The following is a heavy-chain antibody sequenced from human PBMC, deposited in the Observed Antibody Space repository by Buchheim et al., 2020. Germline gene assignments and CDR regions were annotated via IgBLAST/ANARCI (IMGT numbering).Heavy chain of an antibody. CDR2: IRQDGSEK. CDR3: ARDRVAGGRPYGMDV. Sequence: EVQLVESGGGLVQPGGSLRFPCAASGFTFSSYWMSWVRQVPGKGREGVAKIRQDGSEKYYVDSVKGRFTIPRDNAKNSPSLQMNSLRAEDTAVYYCARDRVAGGRPYGMDVWGQGTT. J-gene: IGHJ6*02. V-gene: IGHV3-7*01. D-gene: IGHD6-6*01. CDR1: GFTFSSYW.